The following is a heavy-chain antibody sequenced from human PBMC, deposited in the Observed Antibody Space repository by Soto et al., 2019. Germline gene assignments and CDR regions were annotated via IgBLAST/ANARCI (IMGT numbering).Heavy chain of an antibody. CDR3: ARGELLWFGELLR. CDR1: GYTFTSYE. V-gene: IGHV1-8*01. D-gene: IGHD3-10*01. Sequence: QVQLVQSGAEVKKPGASVKVSCKASGYTFTSYEINWVRQATGQGLEWMGWMNPNSGDTGYAQKFQGRVTMTRNTSISTAYMELSGLRSEDTAVYYCARGELLWFGELLRWGQGTLVTVSS. J-gene: IGHJ4*02. CDR2: MNPNSGDT.